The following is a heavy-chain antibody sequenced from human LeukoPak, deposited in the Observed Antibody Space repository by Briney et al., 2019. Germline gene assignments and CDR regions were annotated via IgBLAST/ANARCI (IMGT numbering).Heavy chain of an antibody. CDR2: IYPGDSDT. V-gene: IGHV5-51*01. CDR1: GYTFTSYG. D-gene: IGHD6-19*01. Sequence: ASVKVSCKASGYTFTSYGISWVRQMPGKGLEWMGIIYPGDSDTRYSPSFQGQVTISADKSISTAYLQWSSLKASDTAMYYCARYSSGWYYFDYWGQGTLVTVSS. CDR3: ARYSSGWYYFDY. J-gene: IGHJ4*02.